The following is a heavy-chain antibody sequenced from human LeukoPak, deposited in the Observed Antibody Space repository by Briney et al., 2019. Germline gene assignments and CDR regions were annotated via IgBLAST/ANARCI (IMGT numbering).Heavy chain of an antibody. CDR3: ARAAEMDHYFDY. D-gene: IGHD5-24*01. Sequence: SETLSLTCTVSGGSISSYYWSWIRQPPGKGLEWIGYIYYSGSTNYNPSLKSRVTISVDTSKNQFSLKLSSVTAADTAVYYCARAAEMDHYFDYWGQGTLVTVSS. CDR1: GGSISSYY. J-gene: IGHJ4*02. CDR2: IYYSGST. V-gene: IGHV4-59*01.